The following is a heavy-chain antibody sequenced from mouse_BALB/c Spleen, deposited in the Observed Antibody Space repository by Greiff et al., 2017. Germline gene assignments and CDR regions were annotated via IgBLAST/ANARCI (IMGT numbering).Heavy chain of an antibody. CDR2: ISDGGSYT. Sequence: EVQRVESGGGLVKPGGSLKLSCAASGFTFSDYYMYWVRQTPEKRLEWVATISDGGSYTYYPDSVKGRFTISRDNAKNNLYLQMSSLKSEGTAMYYCASGGWSYFDYWGQGTTLTVSS. D-gene: IGHD2-3*01. CDR3: ASGGWSYFDY. J-gene: IGHJ2*01. V-gene: IGHV5-4*02. CDR1: GFTFSDYY.